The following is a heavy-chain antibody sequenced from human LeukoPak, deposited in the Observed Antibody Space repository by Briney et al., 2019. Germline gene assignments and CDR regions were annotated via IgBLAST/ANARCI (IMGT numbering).Heavy chain of an antibody. V-gene: IGHV3-21*01. CDR2: ISGSSSYI. CDR1: GFTFSTYS. CDR3: ASSCGGDCYANERQYWFFDL. J-gene: IGHJ2*01. Sequence: PGGSLRLSCAASGFTFSTYSMNWVRQAPGKGLEWVSSISGSSSYIYFADSVKGRFTISRDNAKNSLYLQMNSLRAEDTAVYHCASSCGGDCYANERQYWFFDLWGRGTLVTVSS. D-gene: IGHD2-21*02.